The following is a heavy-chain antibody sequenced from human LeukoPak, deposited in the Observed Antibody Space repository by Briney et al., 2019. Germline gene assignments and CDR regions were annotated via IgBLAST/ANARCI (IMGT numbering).Heavy chain of an antibody. Sequence: PGGSLRLSCAASGFTFSSYEMNWVRQAPGKGLEWVSYISSSGSTIYYADSVKGRFTISRDNAKNSLYLQMNSLRAEDTAVYYCARDSKGYGSGNYGMDVWGQGTTVTVSS. CDR1: GFTFSSYE. CDR3: ARDSKGYGSGNYGMDV. J-gene: IGHJ6*02. CDR2: ISSSGSTI. V-gene: IGHV3-48*03. D-gene: IGHD3-10*01.